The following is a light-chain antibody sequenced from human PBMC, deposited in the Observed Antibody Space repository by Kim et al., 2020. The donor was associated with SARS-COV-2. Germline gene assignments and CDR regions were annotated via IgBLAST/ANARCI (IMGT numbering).Light chain of an antibody. V-gene: IGLV2-11*01. CDR2: VVN. CDR3: CSYAGTYTYV. J-gene: IGLJ1*01. CDR1: SSDVGGYNY. Sequence: QSALTQPRSVSGSPGQSVTISCTGTSSDVGGYNYVSWYQQHPGKAPKLMIYVVNKRPSGVPDRFSGSKSGNTASLTISGLQAEDEADYYCCSYAGTYTYVFGTGTKVTVL.